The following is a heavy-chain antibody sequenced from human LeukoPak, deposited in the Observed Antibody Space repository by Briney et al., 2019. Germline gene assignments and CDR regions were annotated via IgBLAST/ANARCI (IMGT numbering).Heavy chain of an antibody. CDR3: ARVLHKRNYDSSVYYGY. CDR1: EFTFSSYA. CDR2: ISSSSYI. J-gene: IGHJ4*02. D-gene: IGHD3-22*01. Sequence: GGSLRLSCAASEFTFSSYAMSWVRQAPGKGLEWVSSISSSSYIYYADSVKGRFTISRDNAKNSLYLQMNSLRAEDTAVYYCARVLHKRNYDSSVYYGYWGQGTLVTVSS. V-gene: IGHV3-21*01.